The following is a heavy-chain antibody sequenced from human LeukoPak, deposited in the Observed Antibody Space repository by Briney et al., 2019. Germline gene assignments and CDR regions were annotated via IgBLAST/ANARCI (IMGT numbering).Heavy chain of an antibody. J-gene: IGHJ4*02. Sequence: GGSLRLSCAASGFTFSSYAMHWVRQAPGKGLEWVAVISYGGSNKYYADSVKGRFTISRDNSKNTLYLQMNSLRAEDTAVYYCARETFAVTYYDFWSGYYYWGQGTLVTVSS. CDR3: ARETFAVTYYDFWSGYYY. V-gene: IGHV3-30-3*01. CDR2: ISYGGSNK. D-gene: IGHD3-3*01. CDR1: GFTFSSYA.